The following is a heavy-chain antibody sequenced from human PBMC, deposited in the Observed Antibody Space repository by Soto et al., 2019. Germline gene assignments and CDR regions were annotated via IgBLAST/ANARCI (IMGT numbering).Heavy chain of an antibody. J-gene: IGHJ4*02. CDR2: IYNSGTT. D-gene: IGHD6-13*01. Sequence: QVQLQESGPGLVKPSQTLSLTCIVSGGSISSDDHYWSWIRQPPGKGLEWIGYIYNSGTTHSNPSVKSRLFISLDTSNTQLSLQLTSVTAADTPVSSCATVRSRWNTDCWGQGTLFTVSS. CDR3: ATVRSRWNTDC. V-gene: IGHV4-30-4*01. CDR1: GGSISSDDHY.